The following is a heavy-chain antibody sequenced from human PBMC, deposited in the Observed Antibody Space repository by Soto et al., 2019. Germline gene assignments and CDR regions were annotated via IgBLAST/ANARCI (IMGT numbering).Heavy chain of an antibody. V-gene: IGHV3-30-3*01. Sequence: GGSLRLSCAASGFTFSSYAMHWVRQAPGKGLEWVAVISYDGSNKYYADSVKGRFTISRDNSKNTLYLQMNSLRAEDTAVYYCARDTAYYYDSSGYFDYWAQGTLVTVSS. J-gene: IGHJ4*02. CDR1: GFTFSSYA. CDR3: ARDTAYYYDSSGYFDY. CDR2: ISYDGSNK. D-gene: IGHD3-22*01.